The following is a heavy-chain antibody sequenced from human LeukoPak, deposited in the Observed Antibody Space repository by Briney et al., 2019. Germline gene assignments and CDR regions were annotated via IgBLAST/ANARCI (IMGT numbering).Heavy chain of an antibody. Sequence: PGGSLRLSCAASGFAFNKYWMHWVRQTPGKGLVRVSRINGDGSTTSYADSVKGGFTISRDNAENTLYLQMSSLRAEDTAVYYCATGNYYDSRGYYTFGHWGQGTLVTVSS. V-gene: IGHV3-74*01. J-gene: IGHJ4*02. CDR1: GFAFNKYW. CDR2: INGDGSTT. D-gene: IGHD3-22*01. CDR3: ATGNYYDSRGYYTFGH.